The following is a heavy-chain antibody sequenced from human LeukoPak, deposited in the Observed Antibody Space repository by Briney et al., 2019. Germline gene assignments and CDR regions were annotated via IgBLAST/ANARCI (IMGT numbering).Heavy chain of an antibody. Sequence: PGGSLRLSCAASGFSFSSYVMSWVRQAPGKGLEWVSAISGSGGSTYYADSVKGRFTISRDNSKNTLYLQTNSLRAEDTAVYYCAKGYYSGYDFKYYFDYWGQGTLVTVSS. CDR1: GFSFSSYV. CDR2: ISGSGGST. CDR3: AKGYYSGYDFKYYFDY. J-gene: IGHJ4*02. V-gene: IGHV3-23*01. D-gene: IGHD5-12*01.